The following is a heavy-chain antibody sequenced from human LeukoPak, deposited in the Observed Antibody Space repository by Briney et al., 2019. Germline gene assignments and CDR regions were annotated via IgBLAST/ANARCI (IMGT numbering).Heavy chain of an antibody. CDR3: ARDWSSRLRDYYYYGMDV. CDR1: GYTFTIYG. Sequence: ASVKVSCKTSGYTFTIYGISWVRQAPGQGLEWMGLISAYGNTNYAQNLQGRVTMTTDTSTSTAYMELRSLRSDDTAVYYCARDWSSRLRDYYYYGMDVWGQGTTVTVSS. D-gene: IGHD2-2*01. J-gene: IGHJ6*02. CDR2: ISAYGNT. V-gene: IGHV1-18*01.